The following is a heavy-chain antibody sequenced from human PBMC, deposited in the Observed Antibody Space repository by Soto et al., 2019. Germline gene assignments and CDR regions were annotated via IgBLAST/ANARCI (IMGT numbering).Heavy chain of an antibody. Sequence: EAQLLESGGGLVQPGGSLRLSCAASGFTFTSYAMNWVRQAPGKGLEWVSVISGSGGSTYYADSVKGRFTISRDNSKNTLYLQVNSLRAADTAVYYCAKRTTGWYFDLWGRGTLVTVSS. CDR3: AKRTTGWYFDL. CDR1: GFTFTSYA. V-gene: IGHV3-23*01. CDR2: ISGSGGST. J-gene: IGHJ2*01.